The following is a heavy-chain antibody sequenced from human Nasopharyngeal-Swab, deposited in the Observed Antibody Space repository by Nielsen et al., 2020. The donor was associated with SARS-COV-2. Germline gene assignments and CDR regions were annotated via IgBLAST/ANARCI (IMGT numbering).Heavy chain of an antibody. CDR1: GYTFTSYG. Sequence: ASVQVSCKASGYTFTSYGINWVRQAPGHGLEGRGWISAYNGNTNYAQKLQGRVTMTTDTSTSTAFMELRSLRSDDTAVYYCARGFSGLSALLCSSTSCLDAFDIWGQGTMVTVSS. J-gene: IGHJ3*02. D-gene: IGHD2-2*01. CDR3: ARGFSGLSALLCSSTSCLDAFDI. CDR2: ISAYNGNT. V-gene: IGHV1-18*01.